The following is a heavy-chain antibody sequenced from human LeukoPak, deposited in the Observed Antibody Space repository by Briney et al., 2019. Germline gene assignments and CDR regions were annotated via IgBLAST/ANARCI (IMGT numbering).Heavy chain of an antibody. Sequence: GGSLRLSCAASGFTFSSYAMSSVRQAPGRGLEWVSAISASGDRTYYADSVKGRFTISRDNSRNTLYLQMNSLRAEDTAVYSCAKNGEVLSWFDPWGQGTLVTVSS. J-gene: IGHJ5*02. CDR1: GFTFSSYA. V-gene: IGHV3-23*01. D-gene: IGHD3-10*01. CDR3: AKNGEVLSWFDP. CDR2: ISASGDRT.